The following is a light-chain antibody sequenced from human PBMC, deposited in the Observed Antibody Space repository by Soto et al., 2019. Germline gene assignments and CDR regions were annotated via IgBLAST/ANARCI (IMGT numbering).Light chain of an antibody. CDR3: QQYNKWRT. J-gene: IGKJ1*01. Sequence: EVVLTQSPVTLSLSPGERATLSCRASQSFRGLLAWYQQKPGQAPRLLIYDAYNRATGIPPRFSGSGSGTDFTLTISSLQSEDFAVYYCQQYNKWRTFGQGTKVDIK. CDR1: QSFRGL. CDR2: DAY. V-gene: IGKV3-11*01.